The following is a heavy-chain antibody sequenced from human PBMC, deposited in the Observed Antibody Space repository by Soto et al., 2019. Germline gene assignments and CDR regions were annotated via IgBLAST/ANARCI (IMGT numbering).Heavy chain of an antibody. CDR2: ISSSGDNM. CDR3: ARGYSYGYGMDV. J-gene: IGHJ6*02. Sequence: QVQLVESGGGLVKPGGSLRLSCAASGFTFSDYYMSWIRQAPGKGLEWVSCISSSGDNMYYADSVKGRFTISRDNAKNSLYLQMNSLRAEDSAVYYCARGYSYGYGMDVWGQGTTVTVSS. V-gene: IGHV3-11*01. D-gene: IGHD5-18*01. CDR1: GFTFSDYY.